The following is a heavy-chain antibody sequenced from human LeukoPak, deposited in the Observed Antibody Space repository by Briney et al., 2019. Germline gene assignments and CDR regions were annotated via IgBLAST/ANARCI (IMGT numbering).Heavy chain of an antibody. Sequence: GESLKISCKGSGYSFTSYWIGWVRQMPGKGLEWMGIIYPGDSDTRYSPSFQGQVTTSADKSISTAYLQWSSLKASDTAMYYCARHKKVAVAFYYYYGMDVWGQGTTVTVSS. CDR3: ARHKKVAVAFYYYYGMDV. CDR2: IYPGDSDT. J-gene: IGHJ6*02. V-gene: IGHV5-51*01. D-gene: IGHD6-19*01. CDR1: GYSFTSYW.